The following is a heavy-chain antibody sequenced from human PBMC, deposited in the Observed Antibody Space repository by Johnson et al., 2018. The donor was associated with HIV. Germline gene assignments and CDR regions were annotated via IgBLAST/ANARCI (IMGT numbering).Heavy chain of an antibody. D-gene: IGHD2-21*01. V-gene: IGHV3-66*01. Sequence: VQLVESGGGLVQPGGSLRLSCAASGFTVSSNYMTWVRQAPGKGLEWVSVIYSGGSTYYADSVKGRFTISRDNSKNTLFLQMNSLRAEDTAVYYCAKGGCGGDCYSPYLFDIWGQGTMVTVSS. J-gene: IGHJ3*02. CDR2: IYSGGST. CDR1: GFTVSSNY. CDR3: AKGGCGGDCYSPYLFDI.